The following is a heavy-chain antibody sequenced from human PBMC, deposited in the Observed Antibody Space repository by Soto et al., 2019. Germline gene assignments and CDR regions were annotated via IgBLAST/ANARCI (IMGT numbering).Heavy chain of an antibody. J-gene: IGHJ4*02. Sequence: SETLSLTCTVSGGSISSYYWSWIRQPPEKGLEWIGNIYYIGNSNYNPSLKSRVTISLDTSKNQFSLKLSSVTAADTAVYYCARLRGLGEVSPYFDSWGQGLMVTVSS. V-gene: IGHV4-59*08. CDR2: IYYIGNS. D-gene: IGHD3-10*01. CDR1: GGSISSYY. CDR3: ARLRGLGEVSPYFDS.